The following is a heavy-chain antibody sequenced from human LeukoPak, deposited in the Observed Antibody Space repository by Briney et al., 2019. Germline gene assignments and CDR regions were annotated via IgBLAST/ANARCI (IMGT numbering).Heavy chain of an antibody. J-gene: IGHJ4*02. Sequence: GGSLRLSCAASGFTFSSYGMHWVRQAPGKGLEWVAVIWYDGSNKYYADSVRGRFTISGDNSKNTLYLQMNSLRAEDTAVYYCAKDLRWQSRTQSPDYWGQGTLVTVSS. CDR1: GFTFSSYG. V-gene: IGHV3-33*06. D-gene: IGHD4-23*01. CDR2: IWYDGSNK. CDR3: AKDLRWQSRTQSPDY.